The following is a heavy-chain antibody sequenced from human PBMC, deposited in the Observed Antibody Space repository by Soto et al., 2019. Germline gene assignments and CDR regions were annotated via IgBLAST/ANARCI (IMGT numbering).Heavy chain of an antibody. Sequence: ASVKVSCKVSGYTLTELSMHWVRQAPGKGLEWMGGFDPEDGETIYAQKFQGRVTMTEDTSTDAAYMELSSLRSEDTAVYYCAIGGSGAIGGYYYYYGMDVWGQGTTVTVSS. D-gene: IGHD3-16*02. CDR1: GYTLTELS. CDR3: AIGGSGAIGGYYYYYGMDV. CDR2: FDPEDGET. J-gene: IGHJ6*02. V-gene: IGHV1-24*01.